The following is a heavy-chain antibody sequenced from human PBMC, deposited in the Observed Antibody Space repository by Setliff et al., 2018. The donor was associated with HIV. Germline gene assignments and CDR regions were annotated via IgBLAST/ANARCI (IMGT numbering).Heavy chain of an antibody. CDR3: ARDLPELTGRSFAP. CDR2: IYTSGST. J-gene: IGHJ5*02. D-gene: IGHD7-27*01. Sequence: KPSETLSLTCNVSGGSISGYFWTWIRQPAGKGLEWIGRIYTSGSTNYNPSLKSRLSMSIDTSKNHFSLRLTSVNAAETAVYYCARDLPELTGRSFAPWGQGIQVTVSS. V-gene: IGHV4-4*07. CDR1: GGSISGYF.